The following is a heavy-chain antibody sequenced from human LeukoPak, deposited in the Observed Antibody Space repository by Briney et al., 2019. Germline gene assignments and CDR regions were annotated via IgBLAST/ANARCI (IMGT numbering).Heavy chain of an antibody. Sequence: GGSLRLSCAASGFTFSSYGMHWVRQAPGKGLEYVSAISSNGGSTYYANSVKGRFTISRDNSKNTLYLQMGSLRAEDMAVYYCARWGTLGSSSRTGKSYYYYMDVWGKGTTVTVSS. CDR1: GFTFSSYG. J-gene: IGHJ6*03. V-gene: IGHV3-64*01. CDR3: ARWGTLGSSSRTGKSYYYYMDV. CDR2: ISSNGGST. D-gene: IGHD6-13*01.